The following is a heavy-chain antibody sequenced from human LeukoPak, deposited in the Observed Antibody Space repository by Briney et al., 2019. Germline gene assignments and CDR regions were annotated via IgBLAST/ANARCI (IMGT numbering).Heavy chain of an antibody. Sequence: GSLRLSCAASGFTFSSFWMHWVRQAPGKGLVWVSRINTDGSTTTYADSVRGRFTISRDNAKNTLYLQMNSLRAEDTAVYYCARVKPGSAALDYWGQGTLVTVSS. V-gene: IGHV3-74*01. J-gene: IGHJ4*02. CDR1: GFTFSSFW. CDR3: ARVKPGSAALDY. D-gene: IGHD3-10*01. CDR2: INTDGSTT.